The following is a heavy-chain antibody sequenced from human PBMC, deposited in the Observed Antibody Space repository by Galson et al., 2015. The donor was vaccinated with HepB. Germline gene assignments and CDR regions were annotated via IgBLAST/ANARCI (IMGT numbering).Heavy chain of an antibody. J-gene: IGHJ4*02. V-gene: IGHV3-66*02. CDR1: GFTFTTHA. CDR3: ASTRSSWYPYFDY. Sequence: SLRLSCAASGFTFTTHAVSWVRQAPGKGLEWVSVIYSGGRAYYADSVKGRFTISRDNSKNTLYIQMNSLRAEDTAVYYCASTRSSWYPYFDYWGQGTLVTVSS. D-gene: IGHD6-13*01. CDR2: IYSGGRA.